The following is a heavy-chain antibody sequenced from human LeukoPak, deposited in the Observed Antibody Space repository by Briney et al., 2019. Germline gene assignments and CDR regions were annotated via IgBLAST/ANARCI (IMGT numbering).Heavy chain of an antibody. J-gene: IGHJ6*03. CDR1: GGAISSSSYY. D-gene: IGHD3-10*01. CDR3: ARFYTTSQYGSGYMDV. Sequence: SETLSLTCTVSGGAISSSSYYWGWIRQPPGKGLEWIGSMSYSGSTYYNPSLKSRVTIAVDTSKTQFSLKLSSVTAADTAVYYCARFYTTSQYGSGYMDVWGKGTTVTVSS. CDR2: MSYSGST. V-gene: IGHV4-39*01.